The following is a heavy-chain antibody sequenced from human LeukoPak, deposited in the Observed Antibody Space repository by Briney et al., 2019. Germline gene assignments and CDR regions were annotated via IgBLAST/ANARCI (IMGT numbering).Heavy chain of an antibody. V-gene: IGHV4-31*03. D-gene: IGHD3-22*01. J-gene: IGHJ3*02. Sequence: PSETLSLTCTVSGGSISSGGYYWSWIRQHPGKGLEWIGYIYYSGSTYYNPSLKSRVTISVDTSKNQFSLKLSSVTAADTAVYYCARWLPFDYYDSSGYGEDAFDIWGQGTMVTVSS. CDR2: IYYSGST. CDR3: ARWLPFDYYDSSGYGEDAFDI. CDR1: GGSISSGGYY.